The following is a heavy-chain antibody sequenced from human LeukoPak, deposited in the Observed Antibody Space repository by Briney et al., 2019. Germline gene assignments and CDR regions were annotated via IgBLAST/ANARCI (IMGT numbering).Heavy chain of an antibody. J-gene: IGHJ4*02. CDR2: ISQDGSNT. CDR1: GFTFTKHW. V-gene: IGHV3-74*01. Sequence: GGSLRLSCAASGFTFTKHWMHWVRHAPGKGLMWVSSISQDGSNTPYADSVKGRFTISRDNAKSTVSLQINSQRGEDTGVYECARDYLYGQTDFWGQGTLVTVSS. D-gene: IGHD2/OR15-2a*01. CDR3: ARDYLYGQTDF.